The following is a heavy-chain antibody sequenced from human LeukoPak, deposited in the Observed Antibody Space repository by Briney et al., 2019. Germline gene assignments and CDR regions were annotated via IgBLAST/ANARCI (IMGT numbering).Heavy chain of an antibody. J-gene: IGHJ4*02. CDR2: IRSSGTTI. D-gene: IGHD6-19*01. V-gene: IGHV3-11*04. CDR1: GFTISDYY. CDR3: ARDRGAVTDVFDY. Sequence: PGGSLRLSCVASGFTISDYYMSWIRQAPGKGLEWVSYIRSSGTTIHYADSVKGRFTISRDNAKSSLYLQMNSLRAEDTAVYYCARDRGAVTDVFDYWGQGTLVTVSS.